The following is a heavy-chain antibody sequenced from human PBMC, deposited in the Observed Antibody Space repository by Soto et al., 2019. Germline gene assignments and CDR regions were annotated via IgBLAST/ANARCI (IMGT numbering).Heavy chain of an antibody. CDR1: GFTFSSYA. CDR2: ISYDGSNK. Sequence: GGSLRLSCAASGFTFSSYAMHWVRQAPGKGLEWVAVISYDGSNKYYADSVKGRFTISRDNSKNTLYPQMNSLRAEDTAVYYCARDARYCTNGVCHDYWGQGTLVTVSS. D-gene: IGHD2-8*01. J-gene: IGHJ4*02. V-gene: IGHV3-30-3*01. CDR3: ARDARYCTNGVCHDY.